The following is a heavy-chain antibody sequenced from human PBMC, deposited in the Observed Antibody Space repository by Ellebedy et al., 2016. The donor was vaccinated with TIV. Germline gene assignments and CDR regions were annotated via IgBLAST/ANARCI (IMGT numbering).Heavy chain of an antibody. Sequence: GGSLRLSCAVSGFTFSSYWMSWVRQAPGKGLEWVANIYQDGSKKYYVDSVRGRFTISRDNARNALYLQMNSLTVEDTAVYYCVTDGSYGDYLSPTHAFVFWGQGTMVAVSS. CDR1: GFTFSSYW. CDR3: VTDGSYGDYLSPTHAFVF. CDR2: IYQDGSKK. V-gene: IGHV3-7*01. J-gene: IGHJ3*01. D-gene: IGHD4-17*01.